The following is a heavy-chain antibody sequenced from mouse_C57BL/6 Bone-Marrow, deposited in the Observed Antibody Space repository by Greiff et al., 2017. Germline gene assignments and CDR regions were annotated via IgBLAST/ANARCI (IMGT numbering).Heavy chain of an antibody. V-gene: IGHV3-8*01. CDR3: ASAMDYDRALFGY. CDR2: ISYSGST. CDR1: GYSITSDY. Sequence: EVQLQQSGPGLAKPSQTLSLTCSVTGYSITSDYWNWIRKFPGNKLEYMGYISYSGSTYYNPSLKSRISITRDTSKNQYYLQLNSVTTEDTATYYFASAMDYDRALFGYWGQGTLVTVSA. J-gene: IGHJ3*01. D-gene: IGHD2-4*01.